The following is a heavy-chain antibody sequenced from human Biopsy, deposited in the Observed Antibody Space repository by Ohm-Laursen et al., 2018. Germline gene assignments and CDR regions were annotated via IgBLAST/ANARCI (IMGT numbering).Heavy chain of an antibody. CDR3: GNEVHGRDY. CDR2: INQAGTT. J-gene: IGHJ4*02. D-gene: IGHD2-15*01. V-gene: IGHV4-34*08. CDR1: GKTFSDYQ. Sequence: SDTLSLTCTVFGKTFSDYQWSWIRQPPGKGLEWIGQINQAGTTNYNPSLKSRVSISADASKYEFSLRLTSVTAADTAVYLCGNEVHGRDYWGLGAQVTVS.